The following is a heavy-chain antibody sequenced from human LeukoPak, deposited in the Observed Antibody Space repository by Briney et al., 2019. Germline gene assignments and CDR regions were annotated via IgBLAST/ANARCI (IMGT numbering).Heavy chain of an antibody. Sequence: GGSLRLSCAASGFSFSSYGMNWVRQAPGRGLEWVSYISNSGTTIYYADSVKGRFTISRDNAKNSLYLQMNTLRAEDTAVYYCARDRGAAAGNWGQGTLVTVSS. V-gene: IGHV3-48*01. CDR1: GFSFSSYG. CDR2: ISNSGTTI. CDR3: ARDRGAAAGN. J-gene: IGHJ4*02. D-gene: IGHD6-13*01.